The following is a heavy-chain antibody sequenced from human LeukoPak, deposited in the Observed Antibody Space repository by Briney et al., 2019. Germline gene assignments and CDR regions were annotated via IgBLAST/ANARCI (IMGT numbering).Heavy chain of an antibody. CDR2: ISAYSGNT. CDR3: ATDRRLRRRRYYFDY. D-gene: IGHD5-12*01. V-gene: IGHV1-18*01. Sequence: ASVKVSCKASGYTFTNYGINWVRQAPGQGLEWMGWISAYSGNTNYAQRFQGRVTMTEDTSTDTAYMELSSLRSEDTAVYYCATDRRLRRRRYYFDYWGQGTLVTVSS. J-gene: IGHJ4*02. CDR1: GYTFTNYG.